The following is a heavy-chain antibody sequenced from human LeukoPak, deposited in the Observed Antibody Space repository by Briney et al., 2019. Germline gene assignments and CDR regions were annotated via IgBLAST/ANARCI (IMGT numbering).Heavy chain of an antibody. D-gene: IGHD2-8*01. CDR1: GDSVSSISVA. V-gene: IGHV6-1*01. CDR2: TYYKSKWIN. CDR3: ARSGSTDGLHF. Sequence: SQTLSLTCAISGDSVSSISVAWNWIRQSPSSGLEWLGRTYYKSKWINDYAVSVRSRITINPDTSKNQFSLLLNSVTPDDTAVYYCARSGSTDGLHFWGQGTVVTVSS. J-gene: IGHJ4*02.